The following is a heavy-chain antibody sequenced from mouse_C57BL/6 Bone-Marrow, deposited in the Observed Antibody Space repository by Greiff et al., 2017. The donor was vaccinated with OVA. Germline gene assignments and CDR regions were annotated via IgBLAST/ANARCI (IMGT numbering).Heavy chain of an antibody. Sequence: EVKLMESGGGLVQPGGSLKLSCAASGIDFSSYWMSWVRRAPGKGLEWIGEINPDSSTINYAPSLKDKFIISRDNAKNTLYLQMSKVRSEDTALYYCARQGYGSSHYAMDYWGQGTSVTVSS. CDR2: INPDSSTI. CDR3: ARQGYGSSHYAMDY. V-gene: IGHV4-1*01. J-gene: IGHJ4*01. D-gene: IGHD1-1*01. CDR1: GIDFSSYW.